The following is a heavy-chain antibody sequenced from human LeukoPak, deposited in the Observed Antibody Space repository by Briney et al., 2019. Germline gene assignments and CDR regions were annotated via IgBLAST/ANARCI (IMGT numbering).Heavy chain of an antibody. Sequence: GGSLRLSCAASGFTFSSYAMSWVRQAPGKGLEWVSGISGSGDSTYYADSVKGRFTISRDNSKNTLYLRMNSLRAEDTALYYCVRSLRSADFWGQGTLVTVSS. CDR2: ISGSGDST. J-gene: IGHJ4*02. V-gene: IGHV3-23*01. CDR1: GFTFSSYA. CDR3: VRSLRSADF.